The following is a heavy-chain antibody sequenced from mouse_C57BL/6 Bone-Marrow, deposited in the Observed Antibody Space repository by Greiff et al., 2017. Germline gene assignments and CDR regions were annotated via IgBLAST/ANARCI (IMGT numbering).Heavy chain of an antibody. V-gene: IGHV3-1*01. J-gene: IGHJ3*01. CDR1: GYSITSGYD. CDR2: ISYSGST. CDR3: ARGGYYPPWFAY. D-gene: IGHD2-3*01. Sequence: EVKLVESGPGMVKPSQSLSLTCTVTGYSITSGYDWHWIRHFPGNKLEWMGYISYSGSTNYNPSLKSRISITHDTSKNHFFLKLNSVTTEDPATYYCARGGYYPPWFAYWGQGTLVTVSA.